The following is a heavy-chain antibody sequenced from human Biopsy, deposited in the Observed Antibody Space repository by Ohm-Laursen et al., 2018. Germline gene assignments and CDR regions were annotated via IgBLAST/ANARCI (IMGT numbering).Heavy chain of an antibody. CDR1: GDSINSSY. D-gene: IGHD2-15*01. CDR2: ISNSGNT. Sequence: GTLSFTCTVSGDSINSSYWSWIRQAPGKGLEWIGFISNSGNTNYNPSLKSRVTISADTSKNQFSLKLGSVTVADTAVFYCARRGSGGRSFDYWGQGSLVTVSS. CDR3: ARRGSGGRSFDY. J-gene: IGHJ4*02. V-gene: IGHV4-59*08.